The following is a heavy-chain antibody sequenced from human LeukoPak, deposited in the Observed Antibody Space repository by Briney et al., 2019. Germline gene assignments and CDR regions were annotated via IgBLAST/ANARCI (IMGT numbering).Heavy chain of an antibody. V-gene: IGHV3-30*03. CDR2: ISYDGSNK. J-gene: IGHJ4*02. CDR3: ARDPRGWLRDASLRDN. CDR1: GFSFRSHG. Sequence: GGSLRLSCAASGFSFRSHGMHWVRQAPGKGLEWVAVISYDGSNKYYEDSVKGRFTISRDNAKNSLYLQMNSLRAEDTAVYYCARDPRGWLRDASLRDNWGQGTLVTVSS. D-gene: IGHD5-12*01.